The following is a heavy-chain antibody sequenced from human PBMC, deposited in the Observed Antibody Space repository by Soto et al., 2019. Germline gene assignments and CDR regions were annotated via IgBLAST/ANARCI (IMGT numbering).Heavy chain of an antibody. J-gene: IGHJ4*02. CDR2: IYWDDDK. D-gene: IGHD4-17*01. Sequence: QITLKESGPTLVKPTQTLTLTCTFSGFSLSTRGVGVGWIRQPPGKAVEWLAVIYWDDDKRYSPSLQSRLTITKDTSKNQVVLTMTNMDPVDTATYYCARKNYGDYPTDYWGQGTLVTVSS. V-gene: IGHV2-5*02. CDR3: ARKNYGDYPTDY. CDR1: GFSLSTRGVG.